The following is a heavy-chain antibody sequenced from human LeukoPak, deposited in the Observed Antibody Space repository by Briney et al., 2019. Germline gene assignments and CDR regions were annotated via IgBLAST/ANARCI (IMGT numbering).Heavy chain of an antibody. CDR2: LFSNGST. D-gene: IGHD2-2*01. CDR1: GGSITRYY. V-gene: IGHV4-59*01. CDR3: ARDGCSSTSCYSDYYYGMDV. Sequence: PSETLSLTCSVSGGSITRYYWTWLRPPPGQGLEWIGNLFSNGSTNDNPSLKSRVAISLDTSKRQFSLRLTSVTAADTAVYYCARDGCSSTSCYSDYYYGMDVWGRGTTVTVSS. J-gene: IGHJ6*02.